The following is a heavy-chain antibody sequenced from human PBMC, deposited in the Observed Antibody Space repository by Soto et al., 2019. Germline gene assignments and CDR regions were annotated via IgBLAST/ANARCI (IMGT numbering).Heavy chain of an antibody. CDR2: SSKKADSYNT. J-gene: IGHJ4*02. CDR3: ARKGAVAGLDY. D-gene: IGHD6-19*01. Sequence: EVQLVESGGGLVQPGGSLRLSCAASGFTFSDHYMDWVRQAPGKGLEWVGRSSKKADSYNTQYAPFVKGRFIISRDESKNLLYPQMNSLKTEDTALYYCARKGAVAGLDYWGQGTLVTVSS. V-gene: IGHV3-72*01. CDR1: GFTFSDHY.